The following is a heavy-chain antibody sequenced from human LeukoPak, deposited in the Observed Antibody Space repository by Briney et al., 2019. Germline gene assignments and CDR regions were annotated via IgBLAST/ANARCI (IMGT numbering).Heavy chain of an antibody. Sequence: PGGSLRLSCAASGFTFSSYAMHWVRQAPGKGLEWVAVISYDGSNKYYADSVKGRFTISRDNSKNTLYLQMNSLRAEDTAVYYCAREYVSPSRWFGELLWWYYGMDDWGQGTTVTVSS. CDR3: AREYVSPSRWFGELLWWYYGMDD. J-gene: IGHJ6*02. CDR1: GFTFSSYA. CDR2: ISYDGSNK. V-gene: IGHV3-30-3*01. D-gene: IGHD3-10*01.